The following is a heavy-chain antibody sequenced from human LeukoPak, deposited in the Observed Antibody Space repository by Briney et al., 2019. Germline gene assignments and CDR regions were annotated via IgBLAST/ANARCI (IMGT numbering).Heavy chain of an antibody. CDR2: IDYSGGT. CDR1: GGAISSGNYY. D-gene: IGHD6-13*01. J-gene: IGHJ6*03. CDR3: ARTATWSSSWYGGYYYYYMDV. Sequence: PSETLSLTCTVSGGAISSGNYYWGWIRQPPGKRLEWIGTIDYSGGTYYNPSLKSRVTISVDTSKNQLSLKLKYVTAADTAVYYCARTATWSSSWYGGYYYYYMDVWGKGTTVTVSS. V-gene: IGHV4-39*07.